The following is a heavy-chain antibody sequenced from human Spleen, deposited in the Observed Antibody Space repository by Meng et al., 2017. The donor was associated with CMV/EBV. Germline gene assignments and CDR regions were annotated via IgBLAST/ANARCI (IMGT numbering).Heavy chain of an antibody. D-gene: IGHD1-1*01. J-gene: IGHJ4*02. V-gene: IGHV3-72*01. CDR1: GFIFSDHY. CDR2: SRNKANRYTT. Sequence: GESLKISCAASGFIFSDHYMDWVRQAPGKGLEWVGRSRNKANRYTTEYAASVKGRFTISSDESKHIMYLQMNSLKTEDTAVFYCVRGYNSFDSWGQGTLVTVSS. CDR3: VRGYNSFDS.